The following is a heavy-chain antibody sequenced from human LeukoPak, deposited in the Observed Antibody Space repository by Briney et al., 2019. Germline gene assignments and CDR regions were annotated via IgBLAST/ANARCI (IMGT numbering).Heavy chain of an antibody. V-gene: IGHV4-59*01. CDR2: IYYSGTT. CDR1: GGSISNYY. D-gene: IGHD6-13*01. CDR3: ARGVYIAAAQYGY. Sequence: KPSETLSLTCTVSGGSISNYYWSWIRQPPGKGLEWIGYIYYSGTTNYTPSLKSRVTISVDTSKNQFSLKLNSVTAADTAVYYCARGVYIAAAQYGYWGQGTLVTVSS. J-gene: IGHJ4*02.